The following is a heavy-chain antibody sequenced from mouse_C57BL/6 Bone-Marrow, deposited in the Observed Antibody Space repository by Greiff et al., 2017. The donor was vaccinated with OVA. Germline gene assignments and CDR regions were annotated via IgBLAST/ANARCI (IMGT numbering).Heavy chain of an antibody. V-gene: IGHV3-6*01. CDR2: ISYDGSN. Sequence: EVHLVESGPGLVKPSQSLSLTCSVTGYSITSGYYWNWIRQFPGNKLEWMGYISYDGSNNYNPSLKNRISITSDTSKNQFFLKLNSVTTEDTATYYCARGFITRYWGQGTLVTVSA. J-gene: IGHJ3*01. D-gene: IGHD1-1*01. CDR1: GYSITSGYY. CDR3: ARGFITRY.